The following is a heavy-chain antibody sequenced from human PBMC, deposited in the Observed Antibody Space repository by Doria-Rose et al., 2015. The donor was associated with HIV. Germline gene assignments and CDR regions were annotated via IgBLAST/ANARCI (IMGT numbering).Heavy chain of an antibody. V-gene: IGHV1-24*01. J-gene: IGHJ4*02. Sequence: QVQLVQSGAEVKKPGASVRVSCKVSGYTLAGLSMHWVRQAPGKGLEWLGGFRPQDGETIYTQKFQGRVTMTEDTSTDTAYLELSSLTSEDTAVYYCATGHRDGFNYGGDFWGQGTLVTVSS. CDR2: FRPQDGET. CDR1: GYTLAGLS. CDR3: ATGHRDGFNYGGDF. D-gene: IGHD5-12*01.